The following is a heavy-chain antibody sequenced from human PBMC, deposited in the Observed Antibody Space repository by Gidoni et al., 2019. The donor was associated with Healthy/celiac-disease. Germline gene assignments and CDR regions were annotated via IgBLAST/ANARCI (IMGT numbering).Heavy chain of an antibody. CDR2: ISGRGGST. D-gene: IGHD5-12*01. Sequence: EVQLLESGGGLVQPGGSLILSFAASGFTFSSYAMSWVRQAPGKGLGWVSAISGRGGSTYYADAVKGRFTISRDNSKNTLYLQMNSLRAEDTAVYYCAKGIGMVATSGSFDYWGQGTLVTVSS. CDR1: GFTFSSYA. CDR3: AKGIGMVATSGSFDY. J-gene: IGHJ4*02. V-gene: IGHV3-23*01.